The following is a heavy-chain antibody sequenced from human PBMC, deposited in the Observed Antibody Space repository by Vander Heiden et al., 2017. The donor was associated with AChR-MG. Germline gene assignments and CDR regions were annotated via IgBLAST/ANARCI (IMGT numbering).Heavy chain of an antibody. V-gene: IGHV4-30-4*01. CDR3: ARGDAFDI. CDR1: GASISSGDYY. CDR2: IYSSGST. J-gene: IGHJ3*02. Sequence: QVQLQESGPGLVKPSQTLFLTCTVSGASISSGDYYWSWIRQPPGKGLEWIGCIYSSGSTYYNPSLKSRLTISADTSKNQFSLKLSSVTAADPAVYYCARGDAFDIWGQGTMVTVSS.